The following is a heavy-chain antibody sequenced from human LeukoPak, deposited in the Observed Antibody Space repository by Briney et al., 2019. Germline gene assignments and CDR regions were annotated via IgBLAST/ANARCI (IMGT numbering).Heavy chain of an antibody. V-gene: IGHV4-4*02. CDR2: IYHRGTT. CDR1: GGSISSIDW. CDR3: ARWFGELHAFDI. J-gene: IGHJ3*02. Sequence: PSETLSLTCAVSGGSISSIDWWSWVRQPPGKGLEWIGEIYHRGTTNYNPSLKSRVTISVDTSKNQFSLKLSSVTAADTAVYYCARWFGELHAFDIWGQGTMVTVSS. D-gene: IGHD3-10*01.